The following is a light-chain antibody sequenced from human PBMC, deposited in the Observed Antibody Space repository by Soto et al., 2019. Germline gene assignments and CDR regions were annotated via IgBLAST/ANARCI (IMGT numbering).Light chain of an antibody. CDR3: QQRSNWPLT. J-gene: IGKJ4*01. Sequence: EIVLTQSPATLSLSPGERATLSCRASQSVSSYLAWYQQQPGQAPRLLIYDASNRATGIPARFSGSGSGTDFTLTISSLEPEDFAVYYCQQRSNWPLTFGVGTKVEIK. CDR2: DAS. CDR1: QSVSSY. V-gene: IGKV3-11*01.